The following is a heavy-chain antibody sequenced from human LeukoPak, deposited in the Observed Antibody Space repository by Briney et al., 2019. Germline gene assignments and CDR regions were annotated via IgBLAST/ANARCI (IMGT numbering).Heavy chain of an antibody. D-gene: IGHD6-6*01. V-gene: IGHV3-30*02. Sequence: GGSLRLSCAASGFTFSSYGMHWVRQAPGKGLEWVAFIRYDGSNKYYADSVKGRFTISRDNSKNTLFLQMNSLRAEDTAVYYCAKGEYSSSPFDPWGQGTLVTVSS. CDR3: AKGEYSSSPFDP. CDR2: IRYDGSNK. CDR1: GFTFSSYG. J-gene: IGHJ5*02.